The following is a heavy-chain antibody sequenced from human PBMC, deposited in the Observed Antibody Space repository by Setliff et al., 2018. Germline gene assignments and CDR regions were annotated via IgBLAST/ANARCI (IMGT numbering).Heavy chain of an antibody. CDR1: GGSISSGNYC. CDR2: IYTSGKT. D-gene: IGHD3-3*02. CDR3: ARDRIGPFLSYMDA. J-gene: IGHJ6*03. Sequence: PSETLSLTCTVSGGSISSGNYCWSWIRQPAGMGLEWIGRIYTSGKTDYNPSLKSRVTISLDTSKSRFSLDLSSVTAADTAVYYCARDRIGPFLSYMDAWGKGTTVTVS. V-gene: IGHV4-61*02.